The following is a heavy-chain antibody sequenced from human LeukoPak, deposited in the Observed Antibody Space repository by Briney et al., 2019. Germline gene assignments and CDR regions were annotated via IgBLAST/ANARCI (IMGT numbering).Heavy chain of an antibody. Sequence: GGSLRLSCAASGFTFSSYAMSWVRQAPGKGLEWVSAISGSGGSTYYADSVKGRFTISRDNSKNTLYLQMNSLRAEDTAVYYCAKAFGVTMIVVVITPLDYWGQGTLVTVSS. J-gene: IGHJ4*02. CDR1: GFTFSSYA. V-gene: IGHV3-23*01. CDR2: ISGSGGST. CDR3: AKAFGVTMIVVVITPLDY. D-gene: IGHD3-22*01.